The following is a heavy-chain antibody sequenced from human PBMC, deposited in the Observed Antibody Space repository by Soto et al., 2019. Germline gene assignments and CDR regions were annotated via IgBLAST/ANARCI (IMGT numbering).Heavy chain of an antibody. CDR2: INPSGGST. D-gene: IGHD1-7*01. J-gene: IGHJ6*02. CDR3: ARDNWNSRFYYYYGMDV. CDR1: GYTFTSYD. V-gene: IGHV1-46*03. Sequence: GASVKVSCKASGYTFTSYDMHWVRQAPGQGLEWMGIINPSGGSTSYAQKFQGRVTMTRDTSTSTVYMELSSLRSEDTAVYYGARDNWNSRFYYYYGMDVWGQGTTVTVS.